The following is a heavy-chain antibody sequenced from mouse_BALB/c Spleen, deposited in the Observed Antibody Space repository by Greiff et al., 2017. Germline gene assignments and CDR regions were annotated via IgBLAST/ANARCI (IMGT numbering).Heavy chain of an antibody. CDR2: ISNGGGST. J-gene: IGHJ2*01. V-gene: IGHV5-12-2*01. CDR3: ARGNHGDYFDY. CDR1: GFTFSSYT. Sequence: EVMLVESGGGLMQPGGSLKLSCAASGFTFSSYTMSWVRQTPEKRLEWVAYISNGGGSTYYPDTVKGRFTISRDNAKNTLYLQMSSLKSEDTAMYYCARGNHGDYFDYWGQGTTLTVSS.